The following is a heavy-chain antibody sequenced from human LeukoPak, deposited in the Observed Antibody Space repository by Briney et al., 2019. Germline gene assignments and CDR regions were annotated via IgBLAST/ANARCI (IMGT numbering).Heavy chain of an antibody. CDR2: IYYSGST. Sequence: SETLSLTCTVSGGSISSYYWSWIRQPPGKGLEWIGYIYYSGSTNYNPSLKSRVTISVDTSKNQFSLKLSSVTAADTAVYYCARGSYSSSWNPGWFDPWGQGTLVTVSS. D-gene: IGHD6-13*01. CDR1: GGSISSYY. CDR3: ARGSYSSSWNPGWFDP. V-gene: IGHV4-59*01. J-gene: IGHJ5*02.